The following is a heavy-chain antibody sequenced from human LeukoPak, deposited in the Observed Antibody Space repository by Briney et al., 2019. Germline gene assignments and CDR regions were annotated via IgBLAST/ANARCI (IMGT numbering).Heavy chain of an antibody. D-gene: IGHD3-10*01. V-gene: IGHV3-30*18. CDR1: GXTFSSYG. Sequence: GGSLRLSCAASGXTFSSYGMHWVRQAPGKGLEWVAVISYDGSNKYYADSVKGRFTISRDNSKNTLYLQMSSLRAEDTAVYYCAKDQSYYYGSGSHYGMDVWGQGTTVTVSS. J-gene: IGHJ6*02. CDR3: AKDQSYYYGSGSHYGMDV. CDR2: ISYDGSNK.